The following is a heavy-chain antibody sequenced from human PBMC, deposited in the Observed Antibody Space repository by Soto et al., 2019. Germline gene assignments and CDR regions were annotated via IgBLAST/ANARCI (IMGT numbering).Heavy chain of an antibody. Sequence: QVQLVQSGAEVKKPGSSVKVSCKASGGTFSSYAIRWVRQAPGQGPEWMGGIIPIFGTANYAQKFQGRVTITADESTSTAYMELSSLRSEDTAVYYCATRGMGYCSGGSCYRTYYCYYGMDVWGQGTTVTVSS. J-gene: IGHJ6*02. D-gene: IGHD2-15*01. CDR1: GGTFSSYA. V-gene: IGHV1-69*01. CDR2: IIPIFGTA. CDR3: ATRGMGYCSGGSCYRTYYCYYGMDV.